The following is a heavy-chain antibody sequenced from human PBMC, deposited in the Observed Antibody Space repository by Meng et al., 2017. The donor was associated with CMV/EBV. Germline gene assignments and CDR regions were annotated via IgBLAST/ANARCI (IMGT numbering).Heavy chain of an antibody. D-gene: IGHD2-2*01. CDR3: AREGYCSSTSCYPSDAFDI. Sequence: GESLKISCAASGFTFSSYWMSWVRQAPGKGLEWVANIKQDGSEKYYVDSVKGRFTISRDNAKNSLYLQMNSLRAEDTAVYYCAREGYCSSTSCYPSDAFDIWGQGTMVPSPQ. CDR2: IKQDGSEK. J-gene: IGHJ3*02. CDR1: GFTFSSYW. V-gene: IGHV3-7*01.